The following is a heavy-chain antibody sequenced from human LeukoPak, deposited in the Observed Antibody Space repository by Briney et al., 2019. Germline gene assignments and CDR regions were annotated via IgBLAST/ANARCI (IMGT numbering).Heavy chain of an antibody. CDR1: GFTFSSYG. J-gene: IGHJ4*02. V-gene: IGHV3-23*01. CDR2: ISGSGGST. D-gene: IGHD3-3*01. Sequence: GGTLRLSCAASGFTFSSYGISWVRQAPGKGLEWVSTISGSGGSTYYADSVKGQFTISRDNSKNTLYLQMNSLRAEDTAVYYCAKEEWLLAVYFDYWGQGTLVTVSS. CDR3: AKEEWLLAVYFDY.